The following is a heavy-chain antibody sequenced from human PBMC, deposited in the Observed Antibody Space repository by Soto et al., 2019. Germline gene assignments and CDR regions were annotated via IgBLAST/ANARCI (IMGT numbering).Heavy chain of an antibody. J-gene: IGHJ4*02. CDR1: GFAFSGYY. CDR3: ARMTGSSYPFDY. V-gene: IGHV3-48*01. Sequence: GGSLRLSCAASGFAFSGYYMNWVRQAPGKGLEWISYISSTSRTIYYADSVEGRFNISRDNAKNSLYLQMNSLSADDTAVYYCARMTGSSYPFDYWGLGVLVTSPQ. CDR2: ISSTSRTI. D-gene: IGHD5-18*01.